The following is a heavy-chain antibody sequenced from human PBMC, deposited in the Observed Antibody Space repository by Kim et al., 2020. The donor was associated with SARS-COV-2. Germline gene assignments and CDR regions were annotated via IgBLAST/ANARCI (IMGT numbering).Heavy chain of an antibody. CDR1: GFTFNTYA. D-gene: IGHD4-17*01. CDR3: VREDYNDYQWGLFAY. CDR2: INRRGSNT. Sequence: GGSLRISCAASGFTFNTYAMGWVRHAPRKGKEWVSGINRRGSNTFYPDSMRGRFTIPIDNSQNTLYLQMSSLRVEDTAIYYCVREDYNDYQWGLFAYWGQGALCTVSS. J-gene: IGHJ4*02. V-gene: IGHV3-23*05.